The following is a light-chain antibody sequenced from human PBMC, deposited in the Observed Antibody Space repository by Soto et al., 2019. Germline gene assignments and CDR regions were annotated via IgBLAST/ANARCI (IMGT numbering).Light chain of an antibody. J-gene: IGKJ5*01. CDR1: QSLSSY. CDR3: QQRSNWPPIT. CDR2: DAS. Sequence: EIVLTQSPATLSLCPGERATLSCRASQSLSSYLAWYQQKPGQAPRLLIYDASNRATGIPARFSGSGSGTDFTLTISSLEPEDFAVYYCQQRSNWPPITFGQGTRLEIK. V-gene: IGKV3-11*01.